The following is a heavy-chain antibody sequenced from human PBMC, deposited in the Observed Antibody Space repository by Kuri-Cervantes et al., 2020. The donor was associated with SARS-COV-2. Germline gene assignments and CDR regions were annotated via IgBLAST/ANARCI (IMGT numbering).Heavy chain of an antibody. Sequence: GESLKISCAASGFTFSSYAMNWVRQAPGKGLEWVSSISSISSFIYYADAVKGRFTISRDNAKNTLYLQMNSLRVEDTAVYFCARAPSGSPTEFWGQGTLVTVSS. J-gene: IGHJ4*02. D-gene: IGHD1-26*01. V-gene: IGHV3-21*01. CDR2: ISSISSFI. CDR3: ARAPSGSPTEF. CDR1: GFTFSSYA.